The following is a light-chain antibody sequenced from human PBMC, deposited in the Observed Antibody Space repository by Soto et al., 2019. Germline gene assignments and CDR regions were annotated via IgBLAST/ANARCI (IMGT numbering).Light chain of an antibody. CDR3: QVWDSNSGAV. J-gene: IGLJ2*01. CDR2: DDD. Sequence: VLTQPPSASGTPGQRVTITCGGDNLHTKNVHWYQQRPGQAPVLVIYDDDDRPSGIPERVSGSNSGNLATLTLSRVEARDEADYFCQVWDSNSGAVFGGGTKLTVL. V-gene: IGLV3-21*02. CDR1: NLHTKN.